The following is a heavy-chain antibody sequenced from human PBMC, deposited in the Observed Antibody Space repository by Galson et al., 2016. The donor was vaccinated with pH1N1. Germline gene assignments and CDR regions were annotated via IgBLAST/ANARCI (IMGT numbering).Heavy chain of an antibody. CDR2: VYSSGST. D-gene: IGHD3-10*01. V-gene: IGHV4-61*02. CDR1: GGSISSRTSY. Sequence: TLSLTCTVSGGSISSRTSYWSWIRQPAGKGLEWIGLVYSSGSTRYNPSLKSRVTISADTSKSQLSLKMTSVTAADTAVYYCARGGEEVLTFGEPHNWFDPWGQGILVTVSS. J-gene: IGHJ5*02. CDR3: ARGGEEVLTFGEPHNWFDP.